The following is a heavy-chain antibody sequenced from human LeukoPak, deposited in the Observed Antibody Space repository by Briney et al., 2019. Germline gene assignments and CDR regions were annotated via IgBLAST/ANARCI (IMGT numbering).Heavy chain of an antibody. CDR1: GGSISSGGYY. J-gene: IGHJ5*02. D-gene: IGHD2-2*02. Sequence: PSQTLSLTCTVSGGSISSGGYYWSWIRQHPGKGLEWIGYIYYSGSTYYNPSLKSRVTISVDTSKNQFSLKLSSVTAADTAVYYCARVRGYCSSTSCYTSLDREPNWFDPWGQGTLVTVSS. V-gene: IGHV4-31*03. CDR3: ARVRGYCSSTSCYTSLDREPNWFDP. CDR2: IYYSGST.